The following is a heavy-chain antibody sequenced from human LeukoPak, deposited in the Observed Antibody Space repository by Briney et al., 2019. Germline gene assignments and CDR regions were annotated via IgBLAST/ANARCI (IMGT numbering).Heavy chain of an antibody. CDR3: ARGPDYYDSSGGDY. CDR1: GGSFSGYY. V-gene: IGHV4-34*01. Sequence: SETLSLTCAVYGGSFSGYYWSWIRRPPGKGLEWIGEINHSGSTNYNPSLKSRVTISVDTSKNQFSLKLSSVTAADTAVYYCARGPDYYDSSGGDYWGQGTLVTVSS. D-gene: IGHD3-22*01. J-gene: IGHJ4*02. CDR2: INHSGST.